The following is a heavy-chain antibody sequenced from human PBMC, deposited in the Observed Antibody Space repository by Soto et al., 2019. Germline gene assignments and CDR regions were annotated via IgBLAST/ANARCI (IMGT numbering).Heavy chain of an antibody. Sequence: PSETLSLTCSVSDDSINSDKYYWGWIRQPPGKGLEWIGSIYYSGNANYNPSLQTRVTISLDKSKSQFSLKLSSVTAADSAVYHCARHGTIFGTFDPWGQGTLVTVSS. CDR2: IYYSGNA. V-gene: IGHV4-39*01. CDR1: DDSINSDKYY. J-gene: IGHJ5*02. D-gene: IGHD3-3*01. CDR3: ARHGTIFGTFDP.